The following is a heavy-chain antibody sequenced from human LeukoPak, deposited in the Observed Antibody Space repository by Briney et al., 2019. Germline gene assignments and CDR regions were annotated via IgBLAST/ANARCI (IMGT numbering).Heavy chain of an antibody. V-gene: IGHV3-23*01. J-gene: IGHJ5*02. CDR1: GFTFSSYA. Sequence: GGSLRLSCAASGFTFSSYAMSWVRQAPGKGLEWVSAISDSGGSTYYADSVKGRFTISRDNSKNTLYLQMNSLRAEDTAVYYCAKGPYDYVWGSYRPETYNWFDPWGQGTLVTVSS. CDR3: AKGPYDYVWGSYRPETYNWFDP. D-gene: IGHD3-16*02. CDR2: ISDSGGST.